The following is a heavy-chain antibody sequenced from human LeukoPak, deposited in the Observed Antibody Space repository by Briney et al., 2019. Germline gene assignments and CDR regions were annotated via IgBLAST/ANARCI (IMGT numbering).Heavy chain of an antibody. V-gene: IGHV3-11*01. CDR1: GFTFSDYY. J-gene: IGHJ6*03. D-gene: IGHD6-13*01. CDR2: ISSSGSTI. Sequence: PGGSLRLSCAASGFTFSDYYMSWIRQAPGKGLEWVSYISSSGSTIYYADSVKGRFTISRDNAKNSLYLQMNSLRAEDTAVYYCARPTSRPSNYYHTDVWGKGTTVTVSS. CDR3: ARPTSRPSNYYHTDV.